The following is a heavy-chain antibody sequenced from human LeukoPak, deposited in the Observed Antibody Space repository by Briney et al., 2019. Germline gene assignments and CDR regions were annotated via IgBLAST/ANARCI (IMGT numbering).Heavy chain of an antibody. J-gene: IGHJ5*02. CDR1: GYTFTSNY. CDR2: INPSGGST. CDR3: ARSSPAAGTKDWFDP. V-gene: IGHV1-46*01. Sequence: ASVKVSCKASGYTFTSNYIHWVRQAPGQGLEWMGIINPSGGSTSYAQKFQGRVTMTRGTSTSTVYMELSSLRSEDTAVYYCARSSPAAGTKDWFDPWGQGTLVTVSS. D-gene: IGHD6-13*01.